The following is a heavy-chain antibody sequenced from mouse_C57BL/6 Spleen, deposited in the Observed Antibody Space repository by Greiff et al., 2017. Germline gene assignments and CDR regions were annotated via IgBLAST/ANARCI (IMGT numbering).Heavy chain of an antibody. CDR1: GYTFTDYY. CDR3: AREKLGRGYAMDY. J-gene: IGHJ4*01. V-gene: IGHV1-19*01. D-gene: IGHD4-1*01. CDR2: INPYNGGT. Sequence: VQLQQSGPVLVKPGASVKMSCKASGYTFTDYYMNWVKQSHGKSLEWIGVINPYNGGTSYNQKFKGKATLTVDKSSTAAYMELNSLTSENSAVYYCAREKLGRGYAMDYWGQGTSVTVSS.